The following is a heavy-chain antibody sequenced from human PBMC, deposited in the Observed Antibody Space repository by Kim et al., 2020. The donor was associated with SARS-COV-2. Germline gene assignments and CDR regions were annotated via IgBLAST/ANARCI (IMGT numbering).Heavy chain of an antibody. D-gene: IGHD2-21*02. V-gene: IGHV3-30*02. CDR1: GFTFSSYG. J-gene: IGHJ4*02. CDR2: IWYDGSNK. Sequence: GGSLRLSCAASGFTFSSYGMHWVRQAPGKGLEWVAVIWYDGSNKYYADSVKGRFTISRDNSKNTLYLQMNSLRAEDTAVYYCAKGGTIVVVTAFLDYWGQGTLVTVSS. CDR3: AKGGTIVVVTAFLDY.